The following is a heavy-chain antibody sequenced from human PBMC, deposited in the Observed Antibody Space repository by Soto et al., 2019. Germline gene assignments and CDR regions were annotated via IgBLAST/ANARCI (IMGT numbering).Heavy chain of an antibody. CDR1: GGSFRGYY. V-gene: IGHV4-34*01. Sequence: SETLSLTCAVYGGSFRGYYWSWIRQPPGKGLEWIGEINHSGSTNYNPSLKSRVTISVDTSKNQFSLKLSSVTAADTAVYYCAICGGDDRTTGDGWFDPWGQGTLVTVSS. D-gene: IGHD1-1*01. CDR2: INHSGST. J-gene: IGHJ5*02. CDR3: AICGGDDRTTGDGWFDP.